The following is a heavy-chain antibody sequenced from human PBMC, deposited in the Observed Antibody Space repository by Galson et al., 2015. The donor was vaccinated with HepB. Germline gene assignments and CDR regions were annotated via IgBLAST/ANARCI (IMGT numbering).Heavy chain of an antibody. V-gene: IGHV1-18*01. J-gene: IGHJ4*02. Sequence: QSGAEVKKPGAPVKVSCKASGYTFTSYGISWVRQAPGQGLEWMGWISAYNGNTNYAQKLQGRVTMTTDTSTSTAYMELSSLRSEDTAVYYCAREGYDSSGYEAIPFDYWGQGTLVTVSS. CDR1: GYTFTSYG. CDR3: AREGYDSSGYEAIPFDY. CDR2: ISAYNGNT. D-gene: IGHD3-22*01.